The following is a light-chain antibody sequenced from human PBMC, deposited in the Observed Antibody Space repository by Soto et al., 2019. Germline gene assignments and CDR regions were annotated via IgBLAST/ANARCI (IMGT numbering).Light chain of an antibody. CDR2: DAS. V-gene: IGKV1-9*01. Sequence: DIQLTQSPSFLSASVGDRVTITCRASQGISSYLAWYQQKLGKAPKLLIYDASTLQSGVPSRFSGSGSGTEFTLIISGLQPDDSATYYCQQYTNTNNPWMFGQGTKVDIK. CDR3: QQYTNTNNPWM. CDR1: QGISSY. J-gene: IGKJ1*01.